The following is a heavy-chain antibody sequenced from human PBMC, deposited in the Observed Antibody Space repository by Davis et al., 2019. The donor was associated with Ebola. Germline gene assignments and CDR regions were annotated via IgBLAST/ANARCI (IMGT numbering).Heavy chain of an antibody. CDR1: GGSLSGYY. J-gene: IGHJ4*02. CDR3: ARAQGQQLFDY. CDR2: INHSGST. D-gene: IGHD6-13*01. V-gene: IGHV4-34*01. Sequence: PSQTLSPTCAVYGGSLSGYYWSWFRQPPGKGLEWVGEINHSGSTNYNPSLKSRVTISVDRSKNQFSLKLSSVTAADTAVYYCARAQGQQLFDYWGQGTLVTVSS.